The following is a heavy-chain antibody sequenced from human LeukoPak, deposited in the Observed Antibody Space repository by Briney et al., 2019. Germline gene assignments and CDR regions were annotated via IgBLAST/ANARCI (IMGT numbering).Heavy chain of an antibody. Sequence: SGPALVKPTQTLTLTCTFSGFSLSTSGMCVSWIRQPPGKALEWLARIDWDDDKYYSTSLKTRLTISKDTSKNQVVLTMTHMDPVDTATYYCARIRSDYVWGSIVNWGQGTLVTVSS. CDR3: ARIRSDYVWGSIVN. J-gene: IGHJ4*02. V-gene: IGHV2-70*11. D-gene: IGHD3-16*01. CDR1: GFSLSTSGMC. CDR2: IDWDDDK.